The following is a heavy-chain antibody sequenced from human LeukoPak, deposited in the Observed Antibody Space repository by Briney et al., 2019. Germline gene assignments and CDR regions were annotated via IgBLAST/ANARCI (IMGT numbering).Heavy chain of an antibody. D-gene: IGHD3-22*01. CDR3: AKTYYYDSSAPISY. CDR2: ISGSGGST. V-gene: IGHV3-23*01. CDR1: GFTFSSYA. Sequence: PGGSLRLSCAASGFTFSSYAMSWVRQAPGKGLEWVSAISGSGGSTYYADSVKGRFTISGDNSKNTLYLQMNSLRAEDTAVYYCAKTYYYDSSAPISYWGQGTLVTVSS. J-gene: IGHJ4*02.